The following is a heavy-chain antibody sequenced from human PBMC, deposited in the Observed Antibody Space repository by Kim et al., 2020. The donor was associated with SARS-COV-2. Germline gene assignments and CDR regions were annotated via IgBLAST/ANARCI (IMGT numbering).Heavy chain of an antibody. CDR2: ISSSGSSI. CDR3: ARDRLAVACNYYYYGMDV. CDR1: GFTFSDYY. V-gene: IGHV3-11*01. D-gene: IGHD6-19*01. Sequence: GGSLRLSCAASGFTFSDYYMTYIRQAPGKGLEWVSYISSSGSSIKYTDSVKGRFTISRDNAKNSLYLQMNSLRAEDTAVYYCARDRLAVACNYYYYGMDVWGQGTTVTVSS. J-gene: IGHJ6*02.